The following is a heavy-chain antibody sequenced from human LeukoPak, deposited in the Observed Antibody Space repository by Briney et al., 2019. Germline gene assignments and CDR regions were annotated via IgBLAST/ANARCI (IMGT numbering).Heavy chain of an antibody. CDR2: IKQDGSEK. Sequence: GGSLRLSCVASGFTFNNYWMSWVRQAPGKGLECVANIKQDGSEKYYVDSVKGRFTISRDNSKNTLYLQMNSLRAEDTAVYYCAKDWAAAGTGIDYWGQGTLVTVSS. CDR3: AKDWAAAGTGIDY. CDR1: GFTFNNYW. J-gene: IGHJ4*02. V-gene: IGHV3-7*01. D-gene: IGHD6-13*01.